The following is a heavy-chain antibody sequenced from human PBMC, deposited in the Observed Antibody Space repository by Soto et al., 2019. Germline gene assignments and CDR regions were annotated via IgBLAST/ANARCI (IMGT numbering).Heavy chain of an antibody. CDR2: IKSKTDVETT. J-gene: IGHJ3*02. CDR1: GFTFSNAW. Sequence: GGSLRLSCAASGFTFSNAWMSWVRQAPGKGLEWVGRIKSKTDVETTDYAAPVKGRFTISRDDSKNTLYLQMNSLKTEDTAVYYCTTESYYGGNFNDAFDIWGQGTMVTVSS. V-gene: IGHV3-15*01. CDR3: TTESYYGGNFNDAFDI. D-gene: IGHD4-17*01.